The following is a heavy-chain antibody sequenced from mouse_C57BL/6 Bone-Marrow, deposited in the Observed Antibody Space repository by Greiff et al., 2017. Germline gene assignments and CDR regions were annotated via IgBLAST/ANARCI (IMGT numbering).Heavy chain of an antibody. D-gene: IGHD1-3*01. V-gene: IGHV1-64*01. Sequence: QVQLQQPGAELVKPGASVKLSCKASGYTFTSYWMHWVKQRPGQGLEWIGMIHPNSGSTNYNEKFKSKATLTVDKSSSKAYMQLSSLPSEDSAVYYCARSGSSWCAYWGQGTLVTVSA. CDR2: IHPNSGST. J-gene: IGHJ3*01. CDR1: GYTFTSYW. CDR3: ARSGSSWCAY.